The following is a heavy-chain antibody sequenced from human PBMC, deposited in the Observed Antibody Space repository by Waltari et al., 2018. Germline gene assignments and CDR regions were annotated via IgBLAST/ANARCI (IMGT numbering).Heavy chain of an antibody. CDR3: ARHLYSIDYLELAK. V-gene: IGHV3-23*01. D-gene: IGHD3-22*01. J-gene: IGHJ4*02. CDR1: GINFIMYA. CDR2: ISDSGVIT. Sequence: EEHLLESGGGLAQPGGSLGLPCAASGINFIMYAMGWVRQAPGKGLEWVSGISDSGVITKYADSVKGRFTVSRDNSKNTVFLHLNSLRAEDTAIYYCARHLYSIDYLELAKWGQGTLVTVSS.